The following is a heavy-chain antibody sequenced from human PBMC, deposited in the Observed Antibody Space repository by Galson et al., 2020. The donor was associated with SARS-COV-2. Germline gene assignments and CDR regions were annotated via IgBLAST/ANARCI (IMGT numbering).Heavy chain of an antibody. CDR2: IIPIFGTA. CDR3: ARVGWGIAAAGPSRYYYYYMDV. CDR1: GGTFSSYA. D-gene: IGHD6-13*01. V-gene: IGHV1-69*13. J-gene: IGHJ6*03. Sequence: SVKVSCKASGGTFSSYAISWVRQAPGQGLEWMGGIIPIFGTANYAQKFQGRVTITADESTSTAYMELSSLRSEDTAVYYCARVGWGIAAAGPSRYYYYYMDVWGKGTTVTVSS.